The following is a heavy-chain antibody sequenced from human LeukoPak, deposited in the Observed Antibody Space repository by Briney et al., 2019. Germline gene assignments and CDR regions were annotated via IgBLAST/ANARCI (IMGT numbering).Heavy chain of an antibody. V-gene: IGHV4-34*01. J-gene: IGHJ4*02. D-gene: IGHD5-12*01. CDR3: ARLPQWLRLERYFDY. CDR2: INHSGST. Sequence: KSSETLSLTCAVYGGSFSGYYWSWIRQPPGKGLEWIGEINHSGSTNYNPSLKSRVTISVDTSKNQFPLKLSSVTAADTAVYYCARLPQWLRLERYFDYWGQGTLVTVSS. CDR1: GGSFSGYY.